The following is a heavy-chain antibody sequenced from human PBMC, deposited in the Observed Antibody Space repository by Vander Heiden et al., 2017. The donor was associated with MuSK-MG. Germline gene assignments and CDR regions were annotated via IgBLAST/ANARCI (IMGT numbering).Heavy chain of an antibody. CDR1: GGSLSRSSYY. J-gene: IGHJ5*02. V-gene: IGHV4-39*01. CDR2: IDYSGTT. CDR3: ARQYCSGGSCYSGWFDP. D-gene: IGHD2-15*01. Sequence: QLQLQESGPGLVKPSETLSLPCPVSGGSLSRSSYYWGWIRPPTGKGLEWIGSIDYSGTTYYNPSRKSRVTISVDTSKNQFSLKLSSVTAAATAVYYCARQYCSGGSCYSGWFDPWGQVTLVTVSS.